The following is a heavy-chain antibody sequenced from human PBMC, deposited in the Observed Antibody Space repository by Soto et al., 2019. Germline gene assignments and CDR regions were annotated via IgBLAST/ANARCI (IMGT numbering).Heavy chain of an antibody. CDR3: ARGPTGWYGYDY. V-gene: IGHV3-74*01. CDR2: INSDGSRT. D-gene: IGHD6-19*01. CDR1: GFTFSSSW. J-gene: IGHJ4*02. Sequence: EVQLVESGGGLVQPGGSLRLSCAASGFTFSSSWMHWVHQAPGKGLVWVSRINSDGSRTNYADSVKGRFTISRDNAKNTLYLQMNSLRAEDTALYYCARGPTGWYGYDYWGQGTLVTVSS.